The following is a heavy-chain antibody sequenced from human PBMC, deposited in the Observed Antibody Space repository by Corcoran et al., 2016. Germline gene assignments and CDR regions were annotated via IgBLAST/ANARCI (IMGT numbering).Heavy chain of an antibody. Sequence: QVQLVESGGGVVQPGRSLRLSCAASGFTFSSYGMHWVRQAPGKGLEWVAVIWYDGSNKYYADSVKGRFTISRDNSKNTLYLQMNSLRAEDTAVYYGARGGGVAVGYYYYGMDVWGQGTTVTVSS. D-gene: IGHD6-19*01. J-gene: IGHJ6*02. CDR2: IWYDGSNK. V-gene: IGHV3-33*01. CDR3: ARGGGVAVGYYYYGMDV. CDR1: GFTFSSYG.